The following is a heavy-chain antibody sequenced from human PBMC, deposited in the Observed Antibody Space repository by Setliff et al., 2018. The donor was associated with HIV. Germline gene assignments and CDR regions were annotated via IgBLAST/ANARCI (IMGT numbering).Heavy chain of an antibody. CDR1: GGSISNSRYY. V-gene: IGHV4-39*01. CDR2: IYYSGST. D-gene: IGHD3-16*02. J-gene: IGHJ4*02. CDR3: ASQSYDYVWGSYRYTSLDY. Sequence: SETLSLTCTVSGGSISNSRYYWSWIRQPPGKGLEWIGSIYYSGSTYYNPSLKSRVTISVDTSKNQFSLKLSSVTAADTAVYYCASQSYDYVWGSYRYTSLDYWGQGTLVTVSS.